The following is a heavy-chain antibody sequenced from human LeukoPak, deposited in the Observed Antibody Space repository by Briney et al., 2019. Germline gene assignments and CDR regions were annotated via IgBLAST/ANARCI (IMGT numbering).Heavy chain of an antibody. CDR3: ARDVSAGGTNWFDP. CDR2: INPNSGGP. CDR1: GYTFTGYY. D-gene: IGHD3-16*01. Sequence: ASVKVSCKSSGYTFTGYYIHWVRQAPGQGLEWMGWINPNSGGPNYAQKFQGRVTMTRDTSISTAYMEMSRLRSDDTAVYYCARDVSAGGTNWFDPWGQGTLVTVSS. J-gene: IGHJ5*02. V-gene: IGHV1-2*02.